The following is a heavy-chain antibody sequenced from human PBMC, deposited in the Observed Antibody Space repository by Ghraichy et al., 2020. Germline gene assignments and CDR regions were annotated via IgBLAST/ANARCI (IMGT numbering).Heavy chain of an antibody. V-gene: IGHV1-8*01. D-gene: IGHD1-26*01. CDR2: MNPNSGNT. J-gene: IGHJ4*02. Sequence: ASVKVSCKASGYTFTSYDINWVRQATGQGLEWMGWMNPNSGNTGYAQKFQGRVTMTRNTSISTAYMELSSLRSEDTAVYYCARAAEYYEGLADYWGQGTLVTVSS. CDR3: ARAAEYYEGLADY. CDR1: GYTFTSYD.